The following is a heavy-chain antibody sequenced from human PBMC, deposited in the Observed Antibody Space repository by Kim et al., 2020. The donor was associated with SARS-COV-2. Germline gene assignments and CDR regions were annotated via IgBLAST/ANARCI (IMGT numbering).Heavy chain of an antibody. V-gene: IGHV3-48*01. J-gene: IGHJ4*02. CDR1: GFTFTNYP. D-gene: IGHD3-16*01. Sequence: GGSLRLSCAASGFTFTNYPMNWVRQAPGKGLEWVSYISSSSTTIYYADSVKGRFTISRDTATDSLDLQMNSLRAEDTAVYYCARGRSYEPFDYWGQGTL. CDR2: ISSSSTTI. CDR3: ARGRSYEPFDY.